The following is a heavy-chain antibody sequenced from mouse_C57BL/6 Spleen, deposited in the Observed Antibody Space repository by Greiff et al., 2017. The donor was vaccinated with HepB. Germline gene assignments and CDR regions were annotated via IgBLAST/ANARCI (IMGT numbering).Heavy chain of an antibody. CDR1: GFNIKDYY. Sequence: EVQLQQSGAELVKPGASVKLSCTASGFNIKDYYMHWVKQRTEQGLEWIGRIDPEDGETKYATKFQGKATITADTSSNTAYLQLSSLTSEDTAVYYCAIGLITTVVAPDYWGQGTTLTVSS. V-gene: IGHV14-2*01. D-gene: IGHD1-1*01. CDR2: IDPEDGET. J-gene: IGHJ2*01. CDR3: AIGLITTVVAPDY.